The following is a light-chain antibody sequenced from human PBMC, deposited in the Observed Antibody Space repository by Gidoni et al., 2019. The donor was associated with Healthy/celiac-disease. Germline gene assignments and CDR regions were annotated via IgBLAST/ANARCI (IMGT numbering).Light chain of an antibody. CDR2: GAS. V-gene: IGKV3-20*01. Sequence: EIVLTQSPGTLSLSPGERATLSCRASQSVSSSYLAWYQQKPGQAPRLLIYGASSRATGSPDSFSGSGSGTDFTLTISRLEPEDFAVYYCQQYGRSFGQGTKVEIK. CDR1: QSVSSSY. J-gene: IGKJ2*03. CDR3: QQYGRS.